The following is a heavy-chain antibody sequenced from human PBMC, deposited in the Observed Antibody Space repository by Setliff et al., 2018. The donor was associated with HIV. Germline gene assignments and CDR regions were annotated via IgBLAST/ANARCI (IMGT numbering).Heavy chain of an antibody. CDR2: IFDSGTT. V-gene: IGHV4-59*12. CDR1: GGSITSYY. D-gene: IGHD2-2*02. J-gene: IGHJ6*03. Sequence: SETLSLTCTVSGGSITSYYWNWIRQSPGKGLEWIGYIFDSGTTKYNPSVTSRVTISVDASKNQFFLQLISVTAADTAVYYCAREGFYNSYYYYMDVWGIGTTVTVSS. CDR3: AREGFYNSYYYYMDV.